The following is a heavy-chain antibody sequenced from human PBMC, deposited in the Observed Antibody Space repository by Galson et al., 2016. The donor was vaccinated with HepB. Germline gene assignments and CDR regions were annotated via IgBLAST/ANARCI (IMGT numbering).Heavy chain of an antibody. Sequence: SLRLSCAASGFSISAYWMHWVRQAPGKGLMCVSRIRGDGTSISYADSVEGRFTVSRDNAKNTLYLEMSSLRAEDTAVYYRVRGVEGWSLFDYWGQGTLVTASS. V-gene: IGHV3-74*01. CDR1: GFSISAYW. J-gene: IGHJ4*02. CDR3: VRGVEGWSLFDY. CDR2: IRGDGTSI.